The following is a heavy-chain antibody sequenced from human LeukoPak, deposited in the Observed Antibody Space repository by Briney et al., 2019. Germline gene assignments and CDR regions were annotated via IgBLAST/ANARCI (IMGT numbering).Heavy chain of an antibody. CDR1: GITLSNYG. J-gene: IGHJ4*02. V-gene: IGHV3-23*01. Sequence: GGSLRLSCAVSGITLSNYGMSWVRQAPGKGLEWVAGMSDSGGRTNYADSVKGRFTISRDNPKNTLYLQMNSLRVEDTAVYFCAKRGVVIRVILVGFHKEAYYFDSWGQGALVTVSS. CDR3: AKRGVVIRVILVGFHKEAYYFDS. D-gene: IGHD3-22*01. CDR2: MSDSGGRT.